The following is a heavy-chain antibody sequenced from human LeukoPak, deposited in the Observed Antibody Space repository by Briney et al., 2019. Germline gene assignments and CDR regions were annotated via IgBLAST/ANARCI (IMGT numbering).Heavy chain of an antibody. J-gene: IGHJ4*02. Sequence: GGSLRLSCAASGVTVSSNYMSWVRQPAGKGLEWVSVIYSGGSTYYADSVKGRFTISRDNSKNTLYLQMNSLRAEDTAVYYCARDYSSGWYYFDYWGQRTLVTVSS. D-gene: IGHD6-19*01. V-gene: IGHV3-53*01. CDR2: IYSGGST. CDR3: ARDYSSGWYYFDY. CDR1: GVTVSSNY.